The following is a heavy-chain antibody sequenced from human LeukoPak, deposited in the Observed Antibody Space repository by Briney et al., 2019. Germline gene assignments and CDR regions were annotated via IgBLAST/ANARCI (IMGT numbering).Heavy chain of an antibody. J-gene: IGHJ4*02. CDR3: ARDSGGYLAAGPFDY. V-gene: IGHV3-30*19. CDR2: ISYDGSNK. D-gene: IGHD6-6*01. Sequence: PGGSLRLSCTASGFAFSGYGMHWVRQAPGKGLEWVAVISYDGSNKYYADSVKGRFTISRDNSKNTLYLQMNSLRAEDTAVYYCARDSGGYLAAGPFDYWGQGTLVTVSS. CDR1: GFAFSGYG.